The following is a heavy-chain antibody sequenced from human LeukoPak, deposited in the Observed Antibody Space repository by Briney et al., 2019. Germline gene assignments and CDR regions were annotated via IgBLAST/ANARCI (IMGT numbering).Heavy chain of an antibody. CDR1: SGSISSSGFY. Sequence: SETLSLTCTVSSGSISSSGFYWDWIRQPPRKGLEWIGSIYFSGSTYYNPSLKSRVTISVDTSNNQFSLKLSSVTAADTAVYYCARGSGSYFPIDYWGQGTLVTVSS. CDR2: IYFSGST. D-gene: IGHD1-26*01. V-gene: IGHV4-39*01. J-gene: IGHJ4*02. CDR3: ARGSGSYFPIDY.